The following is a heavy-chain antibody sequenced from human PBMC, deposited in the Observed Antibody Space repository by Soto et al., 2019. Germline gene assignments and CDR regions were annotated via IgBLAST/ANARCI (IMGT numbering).Heavy chain of an antibody. Sequence: SETLSLTCTVSGGSISSAGYYWSWIRQHPGKGLEWIGNIYYSGSTYYNPSLKSRVTISVDTSKNQFSLKLSSVTAADTAVYYWARRKQNYYSSGMEAGGQGTTVPVSS. CDR2: IYYSGST. J-gene: IGHJ6*02. CDR1: GGSISSAGYY. CDR3: ARRKQNYYSSGMEA. V-gene: IGHV4-39*01.